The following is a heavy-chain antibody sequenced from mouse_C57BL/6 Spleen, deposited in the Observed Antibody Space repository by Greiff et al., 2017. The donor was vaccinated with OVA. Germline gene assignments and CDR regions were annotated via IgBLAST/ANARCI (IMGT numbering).Heavy chain of an antibody. CDR1: GYTFTSYW. V-gene: IGHV1-69*01. CDR2: IDPSDSYT. CDR3: ASCGSWFAY. Sequence: QVQLQQPGAELVMPGASVKLSCKASGYTFTSYWMHWVKQRPGQGLEWIGEIDPSDSYTNYNQKFKGKSTLTVDKSSSTAYMQLSSLTSEDSAVYYCASCGSWFAYWGQGTLVTVSA. J-gene: IGHJ3*01.